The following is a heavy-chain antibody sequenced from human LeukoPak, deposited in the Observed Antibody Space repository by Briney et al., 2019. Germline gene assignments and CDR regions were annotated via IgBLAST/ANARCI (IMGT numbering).Heavy chain of an antibody. J-gene: IGHJ6*02. D-gene: IGHD3-3*01. CDR2: IYYSGST. CDR3: ARVGFWSGYYTHYYYGMDV. V-gene: IGHV4-59*01. Sequence: SETLSLTCTVSGGSISSYYWSWIRQPPGKGLEWIGYIYYSGSTNYNPSLKSRVTISVDTSKNQFSLKLTSVTAADTAVYYCARVGFWSGYYTHYYYGMDVWGQGTTVTVSS. CDR1: GGSISSYY.